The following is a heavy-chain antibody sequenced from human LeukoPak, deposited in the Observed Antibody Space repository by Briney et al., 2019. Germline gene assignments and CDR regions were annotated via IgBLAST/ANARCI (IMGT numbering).Heavy chain of an antibody. V-gene: IGHV4-39*01. Sequence: PSETLSLTCTVSGGSISSSSYSWGWIRQPPGKGLGWIGVIYHSGGTYYNPSLKSRLTMSVDTSKNQFSLKLSSVTATDTAVYYCASLIAAGYFDHWGQGTLVTVSS. J-gene: IGHJ4*02. D-gene: IGHD6-13*01. CDR2: IYHSGGT. CDR1: GGSISSSSYS. CDR3: ASLIAAGYFDH.